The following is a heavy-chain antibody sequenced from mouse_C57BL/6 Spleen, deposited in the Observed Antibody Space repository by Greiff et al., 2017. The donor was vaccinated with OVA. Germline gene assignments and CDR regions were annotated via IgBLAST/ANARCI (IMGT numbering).Heavy chain of an antibody. CDR3: ARHPLNWDVRGGLFVY. CDR2: ISSGGSYT. V-gene: IGHV5-6*01. D-gene: IGHD4-1*01. CDR1: GFTFSSYG. Sequence: EVQLVESGGDLVKPGGSLKLSCAASGFTFSSYGMSWVRQTPDKRLEWVATISSGGSYTYYPDSVKGRFTISRDNAKNTLYLQMSSLKSEDTAMYYCARHPLNWDVRGGLFVYWGQGTTLTVSS. J-gene: IGHJ2*01.